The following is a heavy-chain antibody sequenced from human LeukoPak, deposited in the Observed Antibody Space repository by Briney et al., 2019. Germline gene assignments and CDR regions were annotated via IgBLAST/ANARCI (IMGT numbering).Heavy chain of an antibody. CDR1: GDSVSSGSFY. V-gene: IGHV4-61*01. D-gene: IGHD3-22*01. J-gene: IGHJ4*02. Sequence: SETLSLTCTVSGDSVSSGSFYWSWIRQPPGKGLEWIGYIYYSGSTNYNPSLKSRVTISVDTSKNQFSLKLSSVTAADTAVYYCARGNYYDSSGFDYWGQGTLVTVSS. CDR3: ARGNYYDSSGFDY. CDR2: IYYSGST.